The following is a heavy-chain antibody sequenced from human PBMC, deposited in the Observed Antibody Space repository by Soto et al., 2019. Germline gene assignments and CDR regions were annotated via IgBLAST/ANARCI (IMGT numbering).Heavy chain of an antibody. V-gene: IGHV3-30*18. CDR2: ISYDGSNK. J-gene: IGHJ4*02. CDR3: AKGGRQWLVTSDFNY. D-gene: IGHD6-19*01. Sequence: GGSLRLSCAASGFTFSSYGMHWVRQAPGKGLEWVAVISYDGSNKYYADSVKGRFTISRDSSKNTVSLEMTSLRAEDTAVYYCAKGGRQWLVTSDFNYWGRGALVTVSS. CDR1: GFTFSSYG.